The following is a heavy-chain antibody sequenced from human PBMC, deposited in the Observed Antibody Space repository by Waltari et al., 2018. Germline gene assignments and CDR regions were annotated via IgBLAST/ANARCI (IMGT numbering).Heavy chain of an antibody. Sequence: QVQLVQSGAEVKKPGASVKVSCKASGYTFTGYYMHWVRQAPGQGLEWMGRINPNSGGTNYAQKFQGRVTMTRDTSISTAYMELSRLRSDDTAVYYCARAPYYYDSSGSFNWFDPWGQGTLVTVSS. D-gene: IGHD3-22*01. CDR2: INPNSGGT. CDR1: GYTFTGYY. V-gene: IGHV1-2*06. CDR3: ARAPYYYDSSGSFNWFDP. J-gene: IGHJ5*02.